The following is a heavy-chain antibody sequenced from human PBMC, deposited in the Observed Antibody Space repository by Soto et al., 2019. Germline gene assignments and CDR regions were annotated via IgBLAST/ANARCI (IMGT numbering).Heavy chain of an antibody. CDR2: IYYSGNS. CDR3: AREAYSSSWGGDAFDI. Sequence: SQTLSLTCTVSGGYISSSTYYWVWIRQPPGKGLEWIGTIYYSGNSYYNPSLKSRVTISVDTSKNQFSLKLSSVTAADTAVYYCAREAYSSSWGGDAFDIWGQGTMVTVSS. CDR1: GGYISSSTYY. J-gene: IGHJ3*02. V-gene: IGHV4-39*02. D-gene: IGHD6-13*01.